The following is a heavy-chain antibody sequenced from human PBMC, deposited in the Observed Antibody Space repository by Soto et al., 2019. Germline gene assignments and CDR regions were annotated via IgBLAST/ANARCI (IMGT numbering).Heavy chain of an antibody. CDR1: GGSIISYY. Sequence: QVQLQGSGPGLVKPSETLSLTCTVSGGSIISYYWNWVRQSPGKGLEWIGYIHHSGSTNYNPSLKTRVTMSITTSKNQFSLRLTSVTSADTAVYYCARVEYTRVWYPFDYWGQGILVTVST. CDR2: IHHSGST. D-gene: IGHD6-19*01. V-gene: IGHV4-59*01. CDR3: ARVEYTRVWYPFDY. J-gene: IGHJ4*02.